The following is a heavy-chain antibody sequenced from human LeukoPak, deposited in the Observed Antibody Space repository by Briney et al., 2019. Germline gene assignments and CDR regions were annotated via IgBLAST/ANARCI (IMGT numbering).Heavy chain of an antibody. J-gene: IGHJ3*02. CDR1: GGSISSSNW. D-gene: IGHD3-10*01. V-gene: IGHV4-4*02. CDR3: ARDRAMVRGVINRGDAFDI. CDR2: IYHNGST. Sequence: SGTLSLTCAVSGGSISSSNWWSWVRQPPGKGLEWIGEIYHNGSTNYNPSLKSRVTISVDKSKNQFSLKLSSVTAADTAVYYCARDRAMVRGVINRGDAFDIWGQGTMVTVSS.